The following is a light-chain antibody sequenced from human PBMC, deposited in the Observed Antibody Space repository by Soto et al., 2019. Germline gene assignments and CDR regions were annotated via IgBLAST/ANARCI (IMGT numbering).Light chain of an antibody. V-gene: IGLV2-14*01. CDR1: NNDVGGHMY. CDR3: SAYRRGIIV. J-gene: IGLJ2*01. CDR2: EID. Sequence: QSALTQPASVSGSPGQSITISCTGTNNDVGGHMYVSWYQHQAGKVPKLIIYEIDSRPSGVSDRFSGSKSGNTASLTISGLQAEDEAAYYCSAYRRGIIVFGGGTQLTVL.